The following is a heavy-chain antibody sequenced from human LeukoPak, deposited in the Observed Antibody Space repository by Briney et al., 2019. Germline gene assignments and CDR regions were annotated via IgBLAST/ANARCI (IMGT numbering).Heavy chain of an antibody. J-gene: IGHJ5*02. D-gene: IGHD5-18*01. CDR1: GDSVSSNSAA. Sequence: SQTLSLTCAISGDSVSSNSAAWNWIRQSPSRGLEWQGRTYYRSKWYNDYAVSVKSLITINPDTSKNQFSLQLNSVTPEDTAVYYCARGYTAMVTLSWFDPWGQGTLVTVSS. CDR2: TYYRSKWYN. V-gene: IGHV6-1*01. CDR3: ARGYTAMVTLSWFDP.